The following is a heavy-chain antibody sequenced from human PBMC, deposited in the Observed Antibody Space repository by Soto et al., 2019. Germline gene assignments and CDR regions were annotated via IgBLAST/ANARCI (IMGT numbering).Heavy chain of an antibody. D-gene: IGHD3-22*01. CDR3: TSRATATGTYYDSSGYYYFDY. CDR1: GFTFGDYA. Sequence: GGSVRLSXTASGFTFGDYAMSWVRQAPGKGLEWVGFIRSKAYGGTTEYAASVKGRFTISRDDSKSIAYLQMNSLKTEDTAVYYCTSRATATGTYYDSSGYYYFDYWGQGTLVTVSS. J-gene: IGHJ4*02. CDR2: IRSKAYGGTT. V-gene: IGHV3-49*04.